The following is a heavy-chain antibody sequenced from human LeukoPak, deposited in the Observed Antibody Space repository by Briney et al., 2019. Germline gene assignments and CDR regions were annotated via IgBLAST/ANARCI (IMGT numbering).Heavy chain of an antibody. V-gene: IGHV3-30*18. J-gene: IGHJ3*02. D-gene: IGHD2-2*01. Sequence: PGGSLRLPCAASGFTFSSYAMHWVRQAPGKGLEWVAVISYDGSNKYYADSVKGRFTISRDNSKNTLYLQMNSLRAEDTAVYYCAKLEYCSSTSCQSGRAVFDIWGQGTMVTVSS. CDR3: AKLEYCSSTSCQSGRAVFDI. CDR1: GFTFSSYA. CDR2: ISYDGSNK.